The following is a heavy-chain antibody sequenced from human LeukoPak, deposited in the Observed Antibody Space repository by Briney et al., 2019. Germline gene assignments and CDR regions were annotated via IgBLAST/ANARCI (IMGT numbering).Heavy chain of an antibody. V-gene: IGHV3-30*04. CDR2: ISYDGSNK. CDR1: GFTFSSYA. J-gene: IGHJ6*03. D-gene: IGHD2-2*03. CDR3: ARDGYCSSTSCLYYYYMDV. Sequence: GRSLRLSCAASGFTFSSYAMHWVRQAPGRGLEWVAVISYDGSNKYYADSVKGRFTISRDNSKNTLYLQMNSLRAEDTAVYYCARDGYCSSTSCLYYYYMDVWGKGTTVTVSS.